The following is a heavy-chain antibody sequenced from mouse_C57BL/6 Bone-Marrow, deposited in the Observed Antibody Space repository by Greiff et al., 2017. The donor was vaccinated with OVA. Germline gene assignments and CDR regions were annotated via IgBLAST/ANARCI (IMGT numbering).Heavy chain of an antibody. D-gene: IGHD2-4*01. J-gene: IGHJ2*01. Sequence: VQLQQSGPELVKPGASVKISCKASGYTFTDYYMNWVKQSHGKSLEWIGDINPNNGGTSYNQKFKGKATLTVDKSSSTAYMELRSLTSEDSAVYYCARYDYDREGFDYWGQGTTLTVSS. V-gene: IGHV1-26*01. CDR3: ARYDYDREGFDY. CDR2: INPNNGGT. CDR1: GYTFTDYY.